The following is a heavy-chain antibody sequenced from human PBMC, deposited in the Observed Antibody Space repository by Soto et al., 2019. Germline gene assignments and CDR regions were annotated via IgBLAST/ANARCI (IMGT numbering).Heavy chain of an antibody. CDR3: ARDHGIAVAGDYQDLPNGMDV. Sequence: QVPLVQSGAEVKKPGASVKVSCKASGYTFTGYYMHWVRQAPGQGLEWMGWINPNSGGTNYAQKFQGWVTMTRDTSISTAYMELSRLRSDDTAVYYCARDHGIAVAGDYQDLPNGMDVWGQGTTVTVSS. CDR1: GYTFTGYY. CDR2: INPNSGGT. D-gene: IGHD6-19*01. J-gene: IGHJ6*02. V-gene: IGHV1-2*04.